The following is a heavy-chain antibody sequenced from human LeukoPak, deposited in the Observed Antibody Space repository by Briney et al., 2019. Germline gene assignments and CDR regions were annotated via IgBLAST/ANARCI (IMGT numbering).Heavy chain of an antibody. CDR2: IYHSGST. D-gene: IGHD1-1*01. Sequence: SETLSLTCAVSGYSISSGYYWGWIRQPPGKGLEWIGSIYHSGSTYYNPSPKSRVTISVDTSKNQFSLKLSSVTAADTAVYYCARWANWNHDYWGQGTLVTVSS. CDR3: ARWANWNHDY. CDR1: GYSISSGYY. J-gene: IGHJ4*02. V-gene: IGHV4-38-2*01.